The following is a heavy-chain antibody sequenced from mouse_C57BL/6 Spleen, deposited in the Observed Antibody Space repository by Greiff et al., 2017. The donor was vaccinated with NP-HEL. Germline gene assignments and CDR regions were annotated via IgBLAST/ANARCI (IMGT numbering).Heavy chain of an antibody. CDR1: GYTFTSYW. J-gene: IGHJ1*03. CDR3: ARGGGYYGSGYGYVDV. D-gene: IGHD1-1*01. V-gene: IGHV1-69*01. Sequence: QVQLQQPGAELVMPGASVKLSCTASGYTFTSYWMHWVKQRPGQGLEWIGAIDPSDSYTNYTQKFKGKSTLTVDKSSSTAYMQLSSLTSEDSAVYYCARGGGYYGSGYGYVDVWGTGTTVTVSS. CDR2: IDPSDSYT.